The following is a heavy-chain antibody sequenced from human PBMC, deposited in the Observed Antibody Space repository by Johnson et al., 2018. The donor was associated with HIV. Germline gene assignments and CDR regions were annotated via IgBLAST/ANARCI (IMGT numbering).Heavy chain of an antibody. CDR3: ARDGAQQLARDAFDI. CDR2: VTGTGGDT. CDR1: GFTFSSYG. D-gene: IGHD6-13*01. V-gene: IGHV3-23*04. J-gene: IGHJ3*02. Sequence: VQLVESGGGLVQPGGSLRLSCAASGFTFSSYGMSWVRQAPGKGLEWVSGVTGTGGDTYYADSVKGRFPISRDNSKNTLYLQMNSLRAEDTAVYYCARDGAQQLARDAFDIWGQGTMVTVSS.